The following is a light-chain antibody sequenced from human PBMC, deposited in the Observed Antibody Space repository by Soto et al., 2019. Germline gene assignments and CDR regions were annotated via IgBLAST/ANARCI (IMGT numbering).Light chain of an antibody. Sequence: IQMTQFPSSLSASVFDVVTITFLASQVISTSLAWYQVKPGKAPKLLIYAASTLESGVPSRFSATVSGTEFSLTITSLQPEDFATYYCQQLFDSPITFGQGTRLEIK. CDR1: QVISTS. CDR2: AAS. J-gene: IGKJ5*01. CDR3: QQLFDSPIT. V-gene: IGKV1-9*01.